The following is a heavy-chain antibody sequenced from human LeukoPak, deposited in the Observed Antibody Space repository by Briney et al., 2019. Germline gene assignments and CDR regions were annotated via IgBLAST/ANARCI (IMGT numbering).Heavy chain of an antibody. CDR1: GGSISSYY. CDR2: IYYSGST. D-gene: IGHD1-26*01. CDR3: ARHLVGATLVFDY. Sequence: SETLSLTCTVSGGSISSYYWSWIRQPPGKGLEWIGYIYYSGSTNYNPSLKSRVTISVDTSKNQFSLKLSSVTAADTAVYYCARHLVGATLVFDYWGQGTLVTVSS. V-gene: IGHV4-59*01. J-gene: IGHJ4*02.